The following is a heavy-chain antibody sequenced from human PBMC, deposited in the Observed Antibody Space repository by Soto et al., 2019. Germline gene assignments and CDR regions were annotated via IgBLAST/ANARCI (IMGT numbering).Heavy chain of an antibody. CDR2: LCSSGRT. D-gene: IGHD2-15*01. Sequence: QVQLQESGPGLVKPSETLSLTCSVSGGSITGSCWNWVRQPPEKGLEWIGYLCSSGRTGYNPSLYGRGSIPLDTSKNHFSLRPSSVTATDTATYFCAKWTTPWLTFDFWGQGTLVTVSS. J-gene: IGHJ4*02. V-gene: IGHV4-4*08. CDR1: GGSITGSC. CDR3: AKWTTPWLTFDF.